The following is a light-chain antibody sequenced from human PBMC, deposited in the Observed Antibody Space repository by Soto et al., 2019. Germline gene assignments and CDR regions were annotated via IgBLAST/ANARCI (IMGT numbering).Light chain of an antibody. J-gene: IGKJ2*01. CDR1: HSVSSSY. CDR2: GAS. Sequence: EIVLTQSPGTLSLSPGERATLSCRASHSVSSSYLAWYQQKPGQAPRLLIYGASSRATGIPDRFSGSGSGTYFTLTISRLEPEDFAVYYCQQYGGSPPHTFGQGTKLEIK. CDR3: QQYGGSPPHT. V-gene: IGKV3-20*01.